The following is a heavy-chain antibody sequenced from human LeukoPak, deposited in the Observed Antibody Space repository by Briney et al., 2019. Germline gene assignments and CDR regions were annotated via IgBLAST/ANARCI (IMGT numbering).Heavy chain of an antibody. Sequence: ASVKVSCKASGYTFTTYYMHWVRQAPGQGLEWMGIINPSGGTTNYAQKFQGRVTMTRDTSTTTVYMELSSLRSEDTAVCYCARGRPGSGWSFDYWGQGTLVTVSS. J-gene: IGHJ4*02. D-gene: IGHD6-19*01. CDR1: GYTFTTYY. CDR3: ARGRPGSGWSFDY. V-gene: IGHV1-46*01. CDR2: INPSGGTT.